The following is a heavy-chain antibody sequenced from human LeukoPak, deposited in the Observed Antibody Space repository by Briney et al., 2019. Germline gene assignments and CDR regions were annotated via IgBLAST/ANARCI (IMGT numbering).Heavy chain of an antibody. D-gene: IGHD6-19*01. Sequence: GSLRLSCAASGFTFSSYAMSWVRLAPGKGLEWVSAISGSGGSTYYADSVKGRFTISRDNSKNTLYLQMNSLRAEDTAVYYCAKAMGIAVAGTIDYWGQGTLVTVSS. CDR1: GFTFSSYA. CDR2: ISGSGGST. CDR3: AKAMGIAVAGTIDY. V-gene: IGHV3-23*01. J-gene: IGHJ4*02.